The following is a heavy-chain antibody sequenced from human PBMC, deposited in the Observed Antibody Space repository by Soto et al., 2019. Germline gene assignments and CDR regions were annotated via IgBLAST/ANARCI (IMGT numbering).Heavy chain of an antibody. CDR2: INPNSGGT. J-gene: IGHJ6*02. V-gene: IGHV1-2*02. CDR1: GYTFTGYY. Sequence: GASVKVSCKASGYTFTGYYMHWVRQAPGQGLEWMGWINPNSGGTNYAQKFQGRVTITRDTSASTAYMELSSLRSEDTAVYYCARGSSLPTTIFGVVNYYYYGMDVWGQGTTVTVSS. CDR3: ARGSSLPTTIFGVVNYYYYGMDV. D-gene: IGHD3-3*01.